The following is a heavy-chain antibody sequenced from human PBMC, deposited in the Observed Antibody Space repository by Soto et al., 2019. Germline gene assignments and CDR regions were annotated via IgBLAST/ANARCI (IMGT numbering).Heavy chain of an antibody. CDR1: GFTFSSYS. V-gene: IGHV3-48*01. Sequence: GGSLRLSCAASGFTFSSYSMNWVRQAPGKGLEWVSYISSSSSTIYYADSVKGRFTISRDNAKNSLYLQMNSLRAEDTAVYYCARVFYGSGSYPHPWGQGTLVTVSS. J-gene: IGHJ5*02. CDR3: ARVFYGSGSYPHP. CDR2: ISSSSSTI. D-gene: IGHD3-10*01.